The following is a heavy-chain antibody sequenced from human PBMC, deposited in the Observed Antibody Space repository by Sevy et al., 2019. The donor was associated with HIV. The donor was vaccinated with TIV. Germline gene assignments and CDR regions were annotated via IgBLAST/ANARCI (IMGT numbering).Heavy chain of an antibody. CDR3: AKDQAYDILTGYYAFDI. Sequence: GGSLRLSCAASGFTFSSYAMNWVRQAPGKGLEWVSGISDSGDSTHYADSVKGRFTISRDNSKNTLYLQMNSLRAEDTAVYYFAKDQAYDILTGYYAFDIWGQGTMVTVSS. D-gene: IGHD3-9*01. V-gene: IGHV3-23*01. CDR2: ISDSGDST. J-gene: IGHJ3*02. CDR1: GFTFSSYA.